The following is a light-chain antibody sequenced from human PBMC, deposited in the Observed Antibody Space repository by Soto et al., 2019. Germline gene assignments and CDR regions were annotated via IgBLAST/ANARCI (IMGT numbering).Light chain of an antibody. CDR1: QSITSW. CDR2: KAS. V-gene: IGKV1-5*03. CDR3: QQLYNSPFT. J-gene: IGKJ3*01. Sequence: DIQMTQSPSTLSASVGDRVTITCRASQSITSWLAWYQQKPGKAPKLLIYKASSLESGVPSRFSGSGSGTEFTLTISSLQPDDFATYYCQQLYNSPFTFGPGTKVDIK.